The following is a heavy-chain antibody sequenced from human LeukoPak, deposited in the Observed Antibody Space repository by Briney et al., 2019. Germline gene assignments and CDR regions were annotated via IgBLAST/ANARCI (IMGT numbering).Heavy chain of an antibody. J-gene: IGHJ4*02. D-gene: IGHD3-10*01. CDR1: GFTFSSYA. CDR2: ISGSGGRT. CDR3: AKDHLGYYGSGSYYYFDY. V-gene: IGHV3-23*01. Sequence: GGSLRLSCAASGFTFSSYAMSWVRQAPGKWLEWVSAISGSGGRTYYADSVKGRFTISRVNSKNTLYLQMNTLSAADTAVYYCAKDHLGYYGSGSYYYFDYWGQGTLVTVSS.